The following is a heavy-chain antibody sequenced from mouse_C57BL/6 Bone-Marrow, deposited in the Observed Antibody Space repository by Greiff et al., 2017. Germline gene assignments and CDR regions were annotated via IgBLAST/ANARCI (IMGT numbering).Heavy chain of an antibody. CDR2: IDPEDGDT. D-gene: IGHD2-5*01. Sequence: EVQLQQSGAELVRPGASVKLSCTASGFNIKDYYMHWVKQRPEQGLEWIGRIDPEDGDTEYAPKFQGKATMTADTSSNTAYLQLSSLTYEDTAVYYWTYGYSNYVWYVDVWGTGTTVTVSS. J-gene: IGHJ1*03. CDR3: TYGYSNYVWYVDV. V-gene: IGHV14-1*01. CDR1: GFNIKDYY.